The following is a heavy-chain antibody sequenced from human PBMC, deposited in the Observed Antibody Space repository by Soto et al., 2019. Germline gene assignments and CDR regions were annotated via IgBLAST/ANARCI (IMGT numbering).Heavy chain of an antibody. CDR2: IYHGGST. CDR1: GGSISSSGYS. V-gene: IGHV4-30-2*01. CDR3: ARATERFLDYYYVVDV. J-gene: IGHJ6*02. D-gene: IGHD1-1*01. Sequence: QLQLQESGSGLVKPSQTLSLTCGVSGGSISSSGYSWNWIRQPPGKGLEWIGYIYHGGSTYYNPSLESRVTMSVDRSKNQFSLKLASVTAADTAVYYCARATERFLDYYYVVDVWGQGTTVTVSS.